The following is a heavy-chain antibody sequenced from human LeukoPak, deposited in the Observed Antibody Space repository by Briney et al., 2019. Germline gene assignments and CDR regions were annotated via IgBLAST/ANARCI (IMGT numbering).Heavy chain of an antibody. CDR2: ISAYNGNT. CDR3: ARVQYYDFWSGYRHYFDY. Sequence: ASVKVSCKASGYTFTSYGISWVRQAPGQGLEWMGWISAYNGNTNYAQKLQGRATMTTDTSTSTAYMELRSLRSDDTAVYYCARVQYYDFWSGYRHYFDYWGQGTLVTVSS. V-gene: IGHV1-18*01. D-gene: IGHD3-3*01. J-gene: IGHJ4*02. CDR1: GYTFTSYG.